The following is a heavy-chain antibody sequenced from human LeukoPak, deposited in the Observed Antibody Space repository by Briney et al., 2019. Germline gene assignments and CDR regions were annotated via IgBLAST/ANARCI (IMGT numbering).Heavy chain of an antibody. Sequence: GGSLRLSSAASGFTFSSYWMTWVRQAPGKGLEWVANIKQDGSEKYYVDSVKGRFTISRDNAKNSLYLQMNSLRAEDTALYYCARFSGSRHTIDYWGQGTLVTVSS. V-gene: IGHV3-7*01. J-gene: IGHJ4*02. CDR2: IKQDGSEK. D-gene: IGHD1-26*01. CDR1: GFTFSSYW. CDR3: ARFSGSRHTIDY.